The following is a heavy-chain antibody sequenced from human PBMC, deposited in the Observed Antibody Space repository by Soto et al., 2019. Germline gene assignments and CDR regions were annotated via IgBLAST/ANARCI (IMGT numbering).Heavy chain of an antibody. Sequence: SETLSLTCPVSGGSISSSSYYWGWIRQPPGKGLEWIGNIYYSGSTYYNPSLKSRVTISVDTSKNQFSLKLSSVTAADTAVYYCARHVNPWAQGAFDIWGQGTMVTVSS. D-gene: IGHD7-27*01. V-gene: IGHV4-39*01. CDR2: IYYSGST. J-gene: IGHJ3*02. CDR1: GGSISSSSYY. CDR3: ARHVNPWAQGAFDI.